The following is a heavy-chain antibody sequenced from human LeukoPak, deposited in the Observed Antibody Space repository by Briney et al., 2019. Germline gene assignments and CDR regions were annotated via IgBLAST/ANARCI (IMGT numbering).Heavy chain of an antibody. CDR2: IKQDGSEK. CDR3: ARDPVGVRSGGSPYSFDY. J-gene: IGHJ4*02. Sequence: GGSLRLSCAASGFTFSKNWMSWVRQAPGKGLEWVANIKQDGSEKYYEDSVMGRFTISRDNSKNTLYLQMNSLRAEDTAVYYCARDPVGVRSGGSPYSFDYWGQGTLVTVSS. CDR1: GFTFSKNW. V-gene: IGHV3-7*01. D-gene: IGHD2-15*01.